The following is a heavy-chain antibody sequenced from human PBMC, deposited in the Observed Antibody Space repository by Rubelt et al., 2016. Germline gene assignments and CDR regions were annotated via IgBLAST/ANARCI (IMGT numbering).Heavy chain of an antibody. CDR3: ARGLCTGYFDTFDV. J-gene: IGHJ3*01. CDR1: GGSISSNFFS. Sequence: QLQLQEAGPGLVKPSETLSLTCSVSGGSISSNFFSWGWIRQPPGKGLEWIGNVYYTGNTYYNASLMSRVTISVDTSRHQFPRTLSSVPAADTAVYYCARGLCTGYFDTFDVWGQGTMVTVSS. CDR2: VYYTGNT. V-gene: IGHV4-39*07. D-gene: IGHD3/OR15-3a*01.